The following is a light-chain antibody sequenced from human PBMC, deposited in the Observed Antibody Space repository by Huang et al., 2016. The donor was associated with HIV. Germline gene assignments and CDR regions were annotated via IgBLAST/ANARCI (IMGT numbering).Light chain of an antibody. CDR1: QSLLHSNGDNY. Sequence: DVVMTQSPLSLPVIPGEPASISCRSRQSLLHSNGDNYLNWYMQKPGQSPQLLIYLTSNRASGVPDRFNGSGSDTDFTRKINRVEAADVGVYYCMQTLKTPPYTFGQGTKLEIK. J-gene: IGKJ2*01. CDR2: LTS. CDR3: MQTLKTPPYT. V-gene: IGKV2-28*01.